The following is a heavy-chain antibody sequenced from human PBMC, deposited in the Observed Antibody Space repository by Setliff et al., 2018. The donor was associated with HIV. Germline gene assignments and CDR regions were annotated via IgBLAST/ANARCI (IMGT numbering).Heavy chain of an antibody. V-gene: IGHV3-48*01. CDR2: ITSSGDNL. CDR1: GFNFSVYS. CDR3: AKMHTAMDPDTFDI. J-gene: IGHJ3*02. Sequence: GGSLRLSCTASGFNFSVYSMNWVRQAPGKGLEWISYITSSGDNLDYAESLKGRSTISRDNAKNSLFLQMDSLRVEDTAVYYCAKMHTAMDPDTFDIWGQGTMVTVSS. D-gene: IGHD5-18*01.